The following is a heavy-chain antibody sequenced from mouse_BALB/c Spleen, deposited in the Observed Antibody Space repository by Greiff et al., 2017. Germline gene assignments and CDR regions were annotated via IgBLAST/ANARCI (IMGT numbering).Heavy chain of an antibody. Sequence: DVKLVESGGDLVKPGGSLKLSCAASGFTFSSYGMSWVRQTPDKRLEWVATISSGGSYTYYPDSVKGRFTISRDNAKNTLYLQMSSLKSEDTAMYYCARHYYGSSYEDFDYWGQGTTLTVSS. D-gene: IGHD1-1*01. CDR1: GFTFSSYG. CDR2: ISSGGSYT. J-gene: IGHJ2*01. CDR3: ARHYYGSSYEDFDY. V-gene: IGHV5-6*02.